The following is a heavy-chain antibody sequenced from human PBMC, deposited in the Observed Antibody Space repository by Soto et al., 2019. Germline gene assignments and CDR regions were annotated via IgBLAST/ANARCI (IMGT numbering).Heavy chain of an antibody. CDR3: ASHDGPVEY. V-gene: IGHV3-30-3*01. CDR2: ISYDGSNK. D-gene: IGHD1-1*01. J-gene: IGHJ4*02. Sequence: QVQLVESGGGVVQPGRSLRLSCAASGFTFSSYAMHWVRQAPGKGLEWVAVISYDGSNKYYADSVKGRFTISRDNSKNTVYMQMNSLRAEDTAVYYCASHDGPVEYWGQGTLVTVAS. CDR1: GFTFSSYA.